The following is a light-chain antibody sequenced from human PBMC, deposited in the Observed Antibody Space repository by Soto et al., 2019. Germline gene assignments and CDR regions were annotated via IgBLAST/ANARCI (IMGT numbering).Light chain of an antibody. Sequence: IVMTQSPATLSVSPGERATLSCRASQSIDNKLAWYQQRPGQAPRLLIYGASIRATGIPARFSGSGSGTDFTLTISRLEPEDFAVYYCQQYGSSPDTFGQGTKLEIK. CDR2: GAS. CDR1: QSIDNK. V-gene: IGKV3-20*01. CDR3: QQYGSSPDT. J-gene: IGKJ2*01.